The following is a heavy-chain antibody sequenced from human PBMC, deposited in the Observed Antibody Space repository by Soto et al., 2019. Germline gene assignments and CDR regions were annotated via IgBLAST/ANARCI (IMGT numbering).Heavy chain of an antibody. J-gene: IGHJ5*01. CDR3: AHKRDVSRGFKS. CDR2: IYWDDDQ. CDR1: GFSFSINGVA. Sequence: QITLKESGPPLVKPTQTLTLTCTFSGFSFSINGVAVGWIRQPPGQALEWLALIYWDDDQRYNPSLKNRPTITKDTSRNQVVLTMTNMDPVDTATYYCAHKRDVSRGFKSWGQGTLVTVSS. V-gene: IGHV2-5*02.